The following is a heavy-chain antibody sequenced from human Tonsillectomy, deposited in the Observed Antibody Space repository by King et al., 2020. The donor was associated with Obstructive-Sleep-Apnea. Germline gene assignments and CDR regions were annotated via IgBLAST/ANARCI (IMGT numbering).Heavy chain of an antibody. J-gene: IGHJ5*02. V-gene: IGHV4-34*01. Sequence: VQLQQWGAGLLKPSETLSLTCAVFGGSFSDYYWSWIRQPPGRGLEWIGEINHSGSTNYNPSLKSRVTISVDTSKNQFSLKLSSVTAADTAVYYCARGSGAAAVNWFDPWGKGTLVTVSS. CDR3: ARGSGAAAVNWFDP. CDR1: GGSFSDYY. CDR2: INHSGST. D-gene: IGHD6-13*01.